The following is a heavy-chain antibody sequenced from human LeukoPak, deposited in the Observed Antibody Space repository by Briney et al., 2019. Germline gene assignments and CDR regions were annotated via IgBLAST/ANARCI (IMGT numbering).Heavy chain of an antibody. CDR1: GFNFSNYA. CDR3: AKTGGGKTQDYFDY. V-gene: IGHV3-23*01. D-gene: IGHD4-23*01. CDR2: ISGSGNKT. Sequence: GGSLRLSCAASGFNFSNYAMSWVRQAPGKGLEWVSTISGSGNKTYYADSVKGRFTISRDNSKNTLYLQMNSLRAEDTAVYYCAKTGGGKTQDYFDYWGQGTLVTVSS. J-gene: IGHJ4*02.